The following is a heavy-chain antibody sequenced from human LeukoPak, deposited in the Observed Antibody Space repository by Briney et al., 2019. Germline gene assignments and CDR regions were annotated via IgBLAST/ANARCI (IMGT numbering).Heavy chain of an antibody. CDR2: ISGSSGYI. D-gene: IGHD1-26*01. Sequence: GGSLRLSCAASGFTFRTSSMNWVRQAPGKGLEWVSSISGSSGYIYYADSVKGRFTISRDNAKNSPYLQMNSLRAEDTAMYHCASGGRITGSYDSWGQGTLVTVSS. CDR3: ASGGRITGSYDS. CDR1: GFTFRTSS. V-gene: IGHV3-21*01. J-gene: IGHJ5*02.